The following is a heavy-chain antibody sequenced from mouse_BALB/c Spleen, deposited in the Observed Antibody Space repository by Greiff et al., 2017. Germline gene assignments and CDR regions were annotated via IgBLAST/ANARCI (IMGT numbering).Heavy chain of an antibody. CDR2: IDPFNGGT. V-gene: IGHV1S135*01. CDR3: ARLGGYFPMDY. Sequence: EVQLQQSGPELMKPGASVKISCKASGYSFTSYYMHWVKQSHGKSLEWIGYIDPFNGGTSYNQKFKGKATLTVDKSSSTAYMHLSSLTSEDSAVYYCARLGGYFPMDYWGQGTSVTVSS. D-gene: IGHD3-3*01. CDR1: GYSFTSYY. J-gene: IGHJ4*01.